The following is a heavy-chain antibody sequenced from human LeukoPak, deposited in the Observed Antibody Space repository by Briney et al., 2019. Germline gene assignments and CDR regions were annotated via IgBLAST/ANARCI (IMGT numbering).Heavy chain of an antibody. CDR2: IYSSGST. CDR1: GGSISSYY. D-gene: IGHD6-13*01. CDR3: AREAGPGIAAVGTFDY. V-gene: IGHV4-4*07. J-gene: IGHJ4*02. Sequence: SETLSLTCTVSGGSISSYYWSWIRQPAGKGLEWIGRIYSSGSTNYNPSLKSRVTMSVDTSKNQFSLKLSSVTAADTAVYYCAREAGPGIAAVGTFDYWAQGTLVTVSS.